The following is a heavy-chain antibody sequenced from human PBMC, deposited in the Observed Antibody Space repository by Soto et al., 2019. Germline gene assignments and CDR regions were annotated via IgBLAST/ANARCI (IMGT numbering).Heavy chain of an antibody. CDR2: INTNSGGT. CDR1: GYTFTGYY. Sequence: QVQLVQSGAEVKKPGASVKVSCKASGYTFTGYYMHWVRQAPGQGLEWMGWINTNSGGTNYAQKFQGWVTMTRDTSISTAYMELSRLSSDDTAVYYCARASCSGGSCYPPHDYSDMDVWGKGTTVTVSS. V-gene: IGHV1-2*04. D-gene: IGHD2-15*01. J-gene: IGHJ6*03. CDR3: ARASCSGGSCYPPHDYSDMDV.